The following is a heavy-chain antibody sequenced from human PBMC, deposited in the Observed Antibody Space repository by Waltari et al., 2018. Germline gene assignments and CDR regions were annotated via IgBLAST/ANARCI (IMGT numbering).Heavy chain of an antibody. CDR2: IRVSGGST. CDR3: AKFEMGATIAPFDY. CDR1: GFTFNSYA. V-gene: IGHV3-23*01. J-gene: IGHJ4*02. D-gene: IGHD1-26*01. Sequence: EVQLLESGGGLVQPGGSLRLSCAASGFTFNSYAMSWVRQAPGKGLEWVSAIRVSGGSTYYADSVKGRFTISRDNSKNTLYLQMNRLRAEDTAVYYCAKFEMGATIAPFDYWGQGTLVTVSS.